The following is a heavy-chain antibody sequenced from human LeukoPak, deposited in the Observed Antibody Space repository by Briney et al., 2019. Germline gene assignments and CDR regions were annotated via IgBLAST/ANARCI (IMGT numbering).Heavy chain of an antibody. CDR1: GFTFSTYW. J-gene: IGHJ4*02. CDR3: ARDEVGGFFDY. Sequence: GGSLRLSCAASGFTFSTYWMSWLRQAPGKGLEWVANIKEDGSETYYVDSVKGRFSISRDNARRSVYLQMNSLRAEDSAVYYCARDEVGGFFDYWGQGTLVTVSS. CDR2: IKEDGSET. V-gene: IGHV3-7*01. D-gene: IGHD3-10*01.